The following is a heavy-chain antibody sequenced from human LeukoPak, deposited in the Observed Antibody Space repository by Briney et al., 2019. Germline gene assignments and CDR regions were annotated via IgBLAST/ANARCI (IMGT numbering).Heavy chain of an antibody. CDR3: SRGGLYGGSSAFDY. V-gene: IGHV3-72*01. J-gene: IGHJ4*02. CDR1: GFTLSDHY. D-gene: IGHD4-23*01. Sequence: PGGSLRLSCAASGFTLSDHYMDWVRQAPGKGLEWVGRTRNKADGYTTVYAASVNGRFIIPRDDSKSSLYLQTNSLKTEDTAVYYCSRGGLYGGSSAFDYWGQGTLVTVSS. CDR2: TRNKADGYTT.